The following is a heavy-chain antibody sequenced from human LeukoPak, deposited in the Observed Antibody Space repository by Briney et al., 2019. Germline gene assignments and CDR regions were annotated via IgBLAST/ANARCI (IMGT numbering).Heavy chain of an antibody. V-gene: IGHV3-7*03. CDR1: GFALSSHW. Sequence: GGSLRPSCAASGFALSSHWMTWVRQVPGRGPEWVANVNRDGSETYYLDSVKGRFTISKDNAKNSLYLQMNSLRAEDTALYHCARNNGMDVWGQGTTVIVS. CDR3: ARNNGMDV. J-gene: IGHJ6*02. CDR2: VNRDGSET.